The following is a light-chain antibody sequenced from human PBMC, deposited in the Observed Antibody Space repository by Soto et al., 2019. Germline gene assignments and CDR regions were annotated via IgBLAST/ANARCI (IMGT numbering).Light chain of an antibody. CDR3: QQYRM. CDR1: QSVSSTY. J-gene: IGKJ1*01. V-gene: IGKV3-20*01. CDR2: GAS. Sequence: ALTDAPGALSLSQVERATLSCRASQSVSSTYLAWYQQKPGQAPRLLMYGASNRDTGIPDRFSGSGSGTELTLTISRLEPEDFAVYYCQQYRMCAHGTTGDIK.